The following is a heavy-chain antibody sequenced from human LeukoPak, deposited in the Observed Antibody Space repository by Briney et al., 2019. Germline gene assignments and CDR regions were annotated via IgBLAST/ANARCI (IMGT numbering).Heavy chain of an antibody. J-gene: IGHJ4*02. CDR2: IYPGDSDT. CDR3: VRQSGGTVITIIDY. V-gene: IGHV5-51*01. D-gene: IGHD2-15*01. CDR1: GYSFTSYW. Sequence: GESLKISCKGSGYSFTSYWIGWVRQMPGKGLEWMGIIYPGDSDTKYSPSFQGQVTISADKSINTAYLQWSSLKASDTAIYYCVRQSGGTVITIIDYWGQGTLVIVSS.